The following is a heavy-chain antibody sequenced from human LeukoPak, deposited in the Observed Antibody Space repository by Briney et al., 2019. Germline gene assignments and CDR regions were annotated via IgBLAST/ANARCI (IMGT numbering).Heavy chain of an antibody. Sequence: SETLSLTCAVYGGSFSGYYWSWIRQPPGKGLEWIGEINHSGSTNYNPSLKSRVTISVDTSKNQFSLKLSSVTAADTAVYYCARHEAYYDSSGYYIWFDPWGQGTLVTVSS. CDR2: INHSGST. CDR1: GGSFSGYY. J-gene: IGHJ5*02. D-gene: IGHD3-22*01. V-gene: IGHV4-34*01. CDR3: ARHEAYYDSSGYYIWFDP.